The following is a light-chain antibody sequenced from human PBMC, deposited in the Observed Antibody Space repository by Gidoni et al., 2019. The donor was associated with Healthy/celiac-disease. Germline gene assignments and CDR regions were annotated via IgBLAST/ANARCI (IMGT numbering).Light chain of an antibody. CDR1: QSITNY. J-gene: IGKJ2*01. CDR2: AAS. CDR3: QQSYSTPTT. Sequence: IQMTQSPSSLSASVGDRVTITCRSSQSITNYLNWYQQKPGKAPKVLIYAASSLQSGVPSRFSGSGSGTDFILTNTSLQPEDFATYYCQQSYSTPTTFXQXTKLVIK. V-gene: IGKV1-39*01.